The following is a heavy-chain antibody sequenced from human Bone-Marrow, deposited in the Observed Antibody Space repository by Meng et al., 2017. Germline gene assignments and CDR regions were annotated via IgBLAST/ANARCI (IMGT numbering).Heavy chain of an antibody. CDR2: IYYSGST. Sequence: VKLQESGPGRGKHFQTLSLPCIVSGGSISSGGYYWSCIRQHPGKGLEWIGYIYYSGSTYSNPSLKSLVTISVDTSKNQSSLKLSSVTAADTAVYYCAREASPEYYFDYWGQGTLVTVSS. J-gene: IGHJ4*02. CDR3: AREASPEYYFDY. V-gene: IGHV4-31*01. D-gene: IGHD1-14*01. CDR1: GGSISSGGYY.